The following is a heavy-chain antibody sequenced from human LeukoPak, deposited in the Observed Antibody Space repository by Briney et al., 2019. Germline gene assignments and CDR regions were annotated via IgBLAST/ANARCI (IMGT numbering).Heavy chain of an antibody. CDR3: ARDRFFSGPYYYDSSGYRGFDY. J-gene: IGHJ4*02. D-gene: IGHD3-22*01. Sequence: GASVKVSCKASGGTFSSYAISWVRQAPGQGLEWMGRIIPILGIANYAQKFQGRVTITADKSTSTAYMELSSLRSEDTAVYYCARDRFFSGPYYYDSSGYRGFDYWGQGTLVTVSS. V-gene: IGHV1-69*04. CDR2: IIPILGIA. CDR1: GGTFSSYA.